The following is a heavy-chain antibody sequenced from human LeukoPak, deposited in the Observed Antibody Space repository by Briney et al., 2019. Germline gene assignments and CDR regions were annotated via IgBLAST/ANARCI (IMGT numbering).Heavy chain of an antibody. Sequence: GGSLRLSCEASGFTFSSSWMHWVRQPPGKGLVWVSSASADGSITRYADSVKGRFTISRDNAKNTVFLQMNSLRVEDTAVYHCARGPSSPDYWGQGTLVTVSS. V-gene: IGHV3-74*01. J-gene: IGHJ4*02. CDR2: ASADGSIT. CDR3: ARGPSSPDY. D-gene: IGHD2-2*01. CDR1: GFTFSSSW.